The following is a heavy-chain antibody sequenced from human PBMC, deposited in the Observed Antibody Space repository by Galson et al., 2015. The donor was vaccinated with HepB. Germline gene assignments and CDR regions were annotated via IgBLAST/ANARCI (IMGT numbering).Heavy chain of an antibody. V-gene: IGHV2-70*11. Sequence: ALVKPTQTLTLTCTFSGFSLSTSGMCVSWIRQPPGKALEWLARIDWDDDKYYSTSLKTRLTISKDTSKNQVVLTMTNMDPVDTATYYCARTVAAAGNRFLFDYWGQGTLVTVSS. CDR2: IDWDDDK. D-gene: IGHD6-13*01. CDR3: ARTVAAAGNRFLFDY. J-gene: IGHJ4*02. CDR1: GFSLSTSGMC.